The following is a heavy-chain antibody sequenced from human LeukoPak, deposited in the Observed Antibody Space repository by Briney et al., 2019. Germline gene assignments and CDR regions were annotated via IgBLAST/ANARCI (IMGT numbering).Heavy chain of an antibody. V-gene: IGHV1-8*01. Sequence: GASVKVSCKASGYTFTSYDINWVRQATGQGLEWMGWMNPNSGNTGYAQKFQGRVTMTRNTSISTAYMELSSLRSEDTAVYYCARPRVLRYVDWLEPATSFDYWGQGTLVTVSS. D-gene: IGHD3-9*01. J-gene: IGHJ4*02. CDR2: MNPNSGNT. CDR1: GYTFTSYD. CDR3: ARPRVLRYVDWLEPATSFDY.